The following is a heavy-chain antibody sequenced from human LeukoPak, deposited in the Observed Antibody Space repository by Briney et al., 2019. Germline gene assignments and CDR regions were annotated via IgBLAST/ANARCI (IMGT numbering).Heavy chain of an antibody. CDR2: IGPAGDT. CDR1: GFTFSSYD. D-gene: IGHD2-2*01. Sequence: GGSLRLSCAASGFTFSSYDMHWVRQATGKGLEWVSAIGPAGDTYYPGSVKGRFTISRENAKNSLYLQMNSLRAGDTAVYYCARGDCSSTSCPDYYYYGMDVWGQGTMVTVSS. V-gene: IGHV3-13*04. J-gene: IGHJ6*02. CDR3: ARGDCSSTSCPDYYYYGMDV.